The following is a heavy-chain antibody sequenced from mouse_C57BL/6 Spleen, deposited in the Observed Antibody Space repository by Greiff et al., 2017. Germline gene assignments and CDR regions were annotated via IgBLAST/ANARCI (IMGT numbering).Heavy chain of an antibody. J-gene: IGHJ3*01. CDR2: IDPSDSYT. Sequence: QVQLQQPGAELVMPGASVKLSCKASGYTFTSYWMHWVKQRPGQGLEWIGEIDPSDSYTNYNQKFKGKSTLTVDKSSSTAYMHLSSLTSEDSAVYYCARAETGTAEFAYWGQGTMGTVSA. D-gene: IGHD3-3*01. CDR3: ARAETGTAEFAY. CDR1: GYTFTSYW. V-gene: IGHV1-69*01.